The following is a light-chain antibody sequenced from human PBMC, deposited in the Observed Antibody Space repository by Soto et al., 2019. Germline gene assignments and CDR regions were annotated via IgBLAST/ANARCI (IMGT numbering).Light chain of an antibody. CDR2: AAS. CDR1: QAISSY. J-gene: IGKJ4*01. Sequence: IQLTQSPSSLSVSVGDRVTITCRASQAISSYLAWYQQKPGKAPNLLIYAASTLQSGVPSRFSGSGSGTDFTLTISSLQPEDFATYFCQQLNSYPLTFGGGTKVDIK. V-gene: IGKV1-9*01. CDR3: QQLNSYPLT.